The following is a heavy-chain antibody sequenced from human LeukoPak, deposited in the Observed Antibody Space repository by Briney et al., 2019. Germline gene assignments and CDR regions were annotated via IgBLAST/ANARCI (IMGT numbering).Heavy chain of an antibody. CDR2: IIPIFGTA. CDR3: ARVRVRSGYPTHHDAFDI. J-gene: IGHJ3*02. V-gene: IGHV1-69*13. D-gene: IGHD3-22*01. Sequence: GASVKVSCKASGGTFSSYAISRVRQAPGQGLEWMGGIIPIFGTANYAQKFQGRVTITADESTSTAYMELSSLRSEDTAVYYCARVRVRSGYPTHHDAFDIWGQGTMVTVSS. CDR1: GGTFSSYA.